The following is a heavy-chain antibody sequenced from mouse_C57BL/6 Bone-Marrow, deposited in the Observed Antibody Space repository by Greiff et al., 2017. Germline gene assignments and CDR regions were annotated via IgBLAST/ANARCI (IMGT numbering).Heavy chain of an antibody. CDR3: ARGGGAMDY. Sequence: QVQLKQPGAELVRPGSSVKLSCKASGYTFTSYWMHWVKQRPIQGLEWIGKIDPSDSETHYNQKFKDKATLTVDKSSSTAYMQLSSLTSEDSAVYYCARGGGAMDYWGQGTSVTVSS. CDR1: GYTFTSYW. J-gene: IGHJ4*01. V-gene: IGHV1-52*01. CDR2: IDPSDSET.